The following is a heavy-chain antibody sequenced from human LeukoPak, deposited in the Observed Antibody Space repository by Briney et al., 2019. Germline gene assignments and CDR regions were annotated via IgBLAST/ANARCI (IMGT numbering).Heavy chain of an antibody. CDR3: VAMLRGVGY. V-gene: IGHV3-72*01. J-gene: IGHJ4*02. Sequence: GGSLRLSCAASGFTFSDHYMDWVRQAPGTGLEWVCRIRNKVNSHTTEYSASVKGRFTISRDDSTNSVYLQMNSLKTEDTAVYYCVAMLRGVGYWGQGTLVTVSS. CDR2: IRNKVNSHTT. CDR1: GFTFSDHY. D-gene: IGHD3-10*01.